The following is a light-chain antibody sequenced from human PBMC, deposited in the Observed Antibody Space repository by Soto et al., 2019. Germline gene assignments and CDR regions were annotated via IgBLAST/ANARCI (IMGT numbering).Light chain of an antibody. CDR1: SSDVGDYNY. CDR2: DVT. V-gene: IGLV2-11*01. CDR3: CSYAGSYTYV. J-gene: IGLJ1*01. Sequence: QSALTQPRSVSGSPRQSVTISCTGTSSDVGDYNYVSWYQQHPGKAPKLMIYDVTKRPSGVPDRFTGSKSGNTASLTISGIQAEDEADYYCCSYAGSYTYVFGTGTKLTVL.